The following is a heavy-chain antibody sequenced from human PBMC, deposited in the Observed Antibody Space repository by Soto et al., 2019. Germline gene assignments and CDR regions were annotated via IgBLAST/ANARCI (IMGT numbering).Heavy chain of an antibody. V-gene: IGHV4-30-4*01. CDR3: ASMLRWGWYGVDV. D-gene: IGHD6-19*01. CDR2: IYYSGST. Sequence: QVQLQESGPGLVKPSQTLSLTCTVSGGSISSGDYYWTWIRQPPGKGLECIGYIYYSGSTYYNPSLKGRVAMSVDTSKNQFSLRLSSVTAADTAVYYCASMLRWGWYGVDVWGQGTTVTVSS. CDR1: GGSISSGDYY. J-gene: IGHJ6*02.